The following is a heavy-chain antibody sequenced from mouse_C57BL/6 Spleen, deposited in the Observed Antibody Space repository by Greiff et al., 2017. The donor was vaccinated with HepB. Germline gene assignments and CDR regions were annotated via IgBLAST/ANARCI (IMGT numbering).Heavy chain of an antibody. CDR3: ATLDSSGYFDY. V-gene: IGHV1-4*01. D-gene: IGHD3-2*02. CDR2: INPSSGYT. J-gene: IGHJ2*01. CDR1: GYTFTSYT. Sequence: QVQLQQSGAELARPGASVKMSCKASGYTFTSYTMHWVKQRPGQGLECIGYINPSSGYTKYNQKFKDKATLTADKSSSTAYMQLSSLTSEDSAVYYCATLDSSGYFDYWGQGTTLTVSS.